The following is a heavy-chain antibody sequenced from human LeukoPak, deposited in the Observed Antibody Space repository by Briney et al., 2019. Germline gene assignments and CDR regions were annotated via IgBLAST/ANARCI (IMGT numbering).Heavy chain of an antibody. D-gene: IGHD3-22*01. CDR3: AKDGRSSGYSGPFDY. CDR2: ISWNSGSI. Sequence: GGSLRLSCAASGFTFDDYAMHWVRQAPGKGLEWVSGISWNSGSIGYADSVKGRFTISRDNAKNSLYLQMNSLRAEDTALYYCAKDGRSSGYSGPFDYWGQGTLVTVSS. J-gene: IGHJ4*02. V-gene: IGHV3-9*01. CDR1: GFTFDDYA.